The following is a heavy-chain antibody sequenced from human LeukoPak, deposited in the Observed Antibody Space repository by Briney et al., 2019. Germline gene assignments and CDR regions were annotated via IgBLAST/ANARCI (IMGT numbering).Heavy chain of an antibody. Sequence: SETLSLTCTVSGYSISSGYYWGWIRQPPGKGLEWIGNIYQSGSTYYNPSLKSRVTISVDTSKNQISLKLSSVTAADTAVYYCARDVNRVFDIWGQGTMVTVSS. CDR2: IYQSGST. CDR3: ARDVNRVFDI. CDR1: GYSISSGYY. V-gene: IGHV4-38-2*02. D-gene: IGHD1-14*01. J-gene: IGHJ3*02.